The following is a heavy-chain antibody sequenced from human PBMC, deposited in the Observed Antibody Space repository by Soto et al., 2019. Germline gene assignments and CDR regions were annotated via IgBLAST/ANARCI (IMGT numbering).Heavy chain of an antibody. J-gene: IGHJ4*02. CDR1: GYTFASYA. CDR3: ARDPPPPYY. CDR2: ISAYNGNT. Sequence: QVQLVQSGAEVKKPGASVKVSCKASGYTFASYAISWMRQAPGQGLEWMGWISAYNGNTNYAQKLNRRVTMTTETSTSTAYMELRSLRSDDTAVYYCARDPPPPYYWGRGSLVSVSS. V-gene: IGHV1-18*01.